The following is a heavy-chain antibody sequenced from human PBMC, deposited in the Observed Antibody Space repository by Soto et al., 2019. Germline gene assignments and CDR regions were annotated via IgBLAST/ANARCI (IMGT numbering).Heavy chain of an antibody. CDR3: AREDDVLYYFDY. J-gene: IGHJ4*02. V-gene: IGHV1-46*01. CDR1: GYTFTSYY. CDR2: INPSGGST. D-gene: IGHD3-10*02. Sequence: DSVKVSCKASGYTFTSYYIHWVRQAPGQGLEWMGIINPSGGSTSYTQKFQGRVTMSRDTSTSTVYMELSSLRSEDTAVYYGAREDDVLYYFDYWGQGTLVTVSS.